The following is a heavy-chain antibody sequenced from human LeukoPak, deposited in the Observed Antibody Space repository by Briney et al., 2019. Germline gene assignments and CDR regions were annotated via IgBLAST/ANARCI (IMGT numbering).Heavy chain of an antibody. V-gene: IGHV3-7*01. Sequence: GGSLRLSCEGSGFSFSSYGMTWVRQSPGKGPEWVANIRQDESERYTVDSVKGRFTISRDNAKNSVYLHMNSLRAEDTALYYCARLSAYYYGSFFYYYVDVWGKGTTVTVSS. J-gene: IGHJ6*03. D-gene: IGHD3-10*01. CDR2: IRQDESER. CDR1: GFSFSSYG. CDR3: ARLSAYYYGSFFYYYVDV.